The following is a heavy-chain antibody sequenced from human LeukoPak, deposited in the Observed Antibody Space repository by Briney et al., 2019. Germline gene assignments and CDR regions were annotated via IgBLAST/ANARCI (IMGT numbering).Heavy chain of an antibody. CDR1: GGSISSGDYY. J-gene: IGHJ4*02. V-gene: IGHV4-30-4*01. CDR3: ARVVGYYYGSGSYLDY. CDR2: IYYSGST. D-gene: IGHD3-10*01. Sequence: PSQTLSLTCTVSGGSISSGDYYWSWIRQPPGKGLEWIGYIYYSGSTYYNPSLKSRVTISVDTSKNQFSLKLSSVTAADTAVYYCARVVGYYYGSGSYLDYWGQGTLVTVSS.